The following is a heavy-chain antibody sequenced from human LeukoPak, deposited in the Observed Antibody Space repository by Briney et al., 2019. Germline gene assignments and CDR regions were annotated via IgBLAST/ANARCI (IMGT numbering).Heavy chain of an antibody. CDR1: RGSISSSNNY. CDR2: IYYSGNT. J-gene: IGHJ3*02. Sequence: SETLSLTCTVSRGSISSSNNYWGWIRQPPGKGLEWVGSIYYSGNTYYNPSLKSRVTISVDTSKNQFSLKLSSVTAADTAVYYCARDSDITMIVVVIRGAFDIWGQGTMVTVSS. V-gene: IGHV4-39*07. CDR3: ARDSDITMIVVVIRGAFDI. D-gene: IGHD3-22*01.